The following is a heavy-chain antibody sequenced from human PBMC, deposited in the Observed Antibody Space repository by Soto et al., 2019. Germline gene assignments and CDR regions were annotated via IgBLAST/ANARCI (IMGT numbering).Heavy chain of an antibody. CDR3: PHCVSSYVPHY. V-gene: IGHV2-5*02. J-gene: IGHJ4*02. Sequence: SGPTLVNPTQTLTLTCTFSGFSLSTRGVGVGWVRQPPGKALEWLALIYWDDDRRYSLSVKTRLTLTKDISKNQVVLTMTNMDPVDTATYYCPHCVSSYVPHYWGQGILVTVS. CDR1: GFSLSTRGVG. D-gene: IGHD3-10*02. CDR2: IYWDDDR.